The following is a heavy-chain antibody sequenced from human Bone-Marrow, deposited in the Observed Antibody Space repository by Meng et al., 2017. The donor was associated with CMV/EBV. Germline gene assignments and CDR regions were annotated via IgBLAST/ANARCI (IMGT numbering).Heavy chain of an antibody. D-gene: IGHD3-3*01. CDR2: IYHSGST. CDR3: ARAGFWSGYYRYYFDY. V-gene: IGHV4-38-2*02. CDR1: GYSISSGYY. J-gene: IGHJ4*02. Sequence: SETLSLTCTVSGYSISSGYYWGWIRQPPGKGLEWIGSIYHSGSTYYNPSLKSRVTISVDTSKNQFSLKLSSVTAADTAVYYCARAGFWSGYYRYYFDYWGQGTLVTVYS.